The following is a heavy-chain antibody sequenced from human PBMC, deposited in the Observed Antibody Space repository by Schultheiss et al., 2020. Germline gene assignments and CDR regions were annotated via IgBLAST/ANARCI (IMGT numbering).Heavy chain of an antibody. CDR1: GGSVSSVSYY. V-gene: IGHV4-61*01. D-gene: IGHD2-15*01. Sequence: SETLSLTCTVSGGSVSSVSYYWSWIRQPPGKGLEWIGEINHSGSTNYNPSLKSRVTISVDTSKNQFSLKLSSVTAADTAVYYCARDYKSPNCSGGSCYLDYMDVWGKGTTVTVSS. J-gene: IGHJ6*03. CDR2: INHSGST. CDR3: ARDYKSPNCSGGSCYLDYMDV.